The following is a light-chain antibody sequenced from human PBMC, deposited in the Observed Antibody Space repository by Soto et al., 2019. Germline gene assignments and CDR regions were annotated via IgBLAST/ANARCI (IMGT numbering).Light chain of an antibody. CDR2: AAS. CDR1: QSISSY. CDR3: KQYYSYPRT. J-gene: IGKJ1*01. V-gene: IGKV1-39*01. Sequence: DIQMTQSPSSLSASVGDRVTITCRASQSISSYLNWYQQKPGKAPKLLIYAASTLQSGVQSRFSGSGSGTDFTLTIRCLQSEDFATYYCKQYYSYPRTFGQGTKVDIK.